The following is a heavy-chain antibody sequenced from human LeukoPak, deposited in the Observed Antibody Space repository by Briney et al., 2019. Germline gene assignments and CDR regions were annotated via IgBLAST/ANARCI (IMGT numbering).Heavy chain of an antibody. CDR2: ISYDESNK. J-gene: IGHJ1*01. V-gene: IGHV3-30-3*01. D-gene: IGHD6-19*01. CDR3: ARAQQWLVQLQH. CDR1: GFTFSSYA. Sequence: GRSLRLSCAASGFTFSSYALHWVRQAPGKGLEWVAVISYDESNKYYADSVKGRFTISRDNSKNTLYLQMNSLRAEDTAVYYCARAQQWLVQLQHWGQGTLVTVSS.